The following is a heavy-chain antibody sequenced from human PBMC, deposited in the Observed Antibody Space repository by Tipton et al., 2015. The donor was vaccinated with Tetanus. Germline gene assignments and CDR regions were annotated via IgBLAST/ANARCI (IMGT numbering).Heavy chain of an antibody. CDR3: ARANYNFPKKGPFDS. D-gene: IGHD3-3*01. J-gene: IGHJ4*02. CDR2: ITPRGSA. Sequence: TLSLTCAVSGESLSGHFWSWVRQPPGKGLEWIGEITPRGSASYNPSLKSRVSILGDTSKNQFSLNLTSVTAADTAVYYCARANYNFPKKGPFDSWGQGSLVIVSS. CDR1: GESLSGHF. V-gene: IGHV4-34*01.